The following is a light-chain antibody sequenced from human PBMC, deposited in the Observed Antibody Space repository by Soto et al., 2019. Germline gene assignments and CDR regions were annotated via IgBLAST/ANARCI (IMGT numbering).Light chain of an antibody. Sequence: DIQMTQSPSSLSASAGDRITITCQASQDIATFLNWYQQKPGKAPRLLIYDASTLKPGDTSRFSGSGSGTDFTFTISSLQPEDIATYYCQQYDDFPLTFDGGTKVEIK. CDR2: DAS. V-gene: IGKV1-33*01. CDR1: QDIATF. CDR3: QQYDDFPLT. J-gene: IGKJ4*01.